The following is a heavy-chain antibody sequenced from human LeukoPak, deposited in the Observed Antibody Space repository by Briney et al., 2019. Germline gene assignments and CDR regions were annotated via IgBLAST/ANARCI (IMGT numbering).Heavy chain of an antibody. CDR1: GGSIGSGDYY. D-gene: IGHD6-19*01. J-gene: IGHJ4*02. Sequence: SQTLSLTCTVSGGSIGSGDYYWSWIRQPPGKGLEWIGDIYYRGTTNCNPSLKSRVTISVDTSKNQFSLKLSSVTAADTAVYYCARHASQGLNKPLDYWGQGTLVTVSS. CDR3: ARHASQGLNKPLDY. CDR2: IYYRGTT. V-gene: IGHV4-61*08.